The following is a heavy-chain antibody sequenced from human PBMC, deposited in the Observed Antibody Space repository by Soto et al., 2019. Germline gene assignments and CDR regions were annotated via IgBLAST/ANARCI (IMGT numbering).Heavy chain of an antibody. Sequence: QVQLAQSGAEVKKPGSSVRVSCQTSRGTFNTSPISWMRQAPGQGLEWLGDILPVFGMVNYAQQFQDRLTLTADASTPSVCMEVSRLTPEDTAVYFCATPHLRGRHYDFRSPPTASLYHYGLGVWGQGTTVIVSS. CDR1: RGTFNTSP. CDR3: ATPHLRGRHYDFRSPPTASLYHYGLGV. CDR2: ILPVFGMV. J-gene: IGHJ6*02. D-gene: IGHD3-3*01. V-gene: IGHV1-69*01.